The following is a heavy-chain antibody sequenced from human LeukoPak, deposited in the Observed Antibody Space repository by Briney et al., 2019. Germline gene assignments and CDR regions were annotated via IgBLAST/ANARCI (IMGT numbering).Heavy chain of an antibody. CDR3: AKDMSSGSYRPLFEYSQH. CDR1: GFTFGSYA. D-gene: IGHD1-26*01. CDR2: ITDSGGDT. J-gene: IGHJ1*01. Sequence: GGSLRLSCAASGFTFGSYAMSWVRQAPGRGLDWISAITDSGGDTYYADSVKGRFTISRDNSKNSLYLQMNSLRTEDTALYYCAKDMSSGSYRPLFEYSQHWGQGTLVTVSS. V-gene: IGHV3-23*01.